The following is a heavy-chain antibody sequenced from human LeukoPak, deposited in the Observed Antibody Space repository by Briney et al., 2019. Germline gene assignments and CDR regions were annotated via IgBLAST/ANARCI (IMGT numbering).Heavy chain of an antibody. J-gene: IGHJ6*03. CDR2: ISSSSSYI. V-gene: IGHV3-21*01. CDR1: GFTFSSYS. CDR3: ARDLPISVFGVVTAGYMDV. Sequence: GGSLRLSCAASGFTFSSYSMNWVRQAPGKGLEWVSSISSSSSYIYYADSVKGRFTISRDDAKNSLYLQMNSLRAEDTAVYYCARDLPISVFGVVTAGYMDVWGKGTTVTVSS. D-gene: IGHD3-3*01.